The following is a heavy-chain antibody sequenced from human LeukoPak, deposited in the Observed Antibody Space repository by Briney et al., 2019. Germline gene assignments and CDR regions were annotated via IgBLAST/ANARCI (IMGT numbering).Heavy chain of an antibody. D-gene: IGHD3-10*01. CDR1: GFTFSSYG. V-gene: IGHV3-30*02. CDR3: AKDGYPGYYGSGSYSYYFDY. Sequence: GGSLRLSCAASGFTFSSYGMHWVRQAPGKGLEWVAFIRYDGSNKYYADSVEGRFPISRDNSKNTLYLQMNSLRAEDTAVYYCAKDGYPGYYGSGSYSYYFDYWGQGTLVTVSS. CDR2: IRYDGSNK. J-gene: IGHJ4*02.